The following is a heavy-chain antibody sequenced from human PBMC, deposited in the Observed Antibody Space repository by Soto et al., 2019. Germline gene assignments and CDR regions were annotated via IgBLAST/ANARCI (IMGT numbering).Heavy chain of an antibody. CDR3: ARRKQWLVRGAAFDI. CDR2: INHSGST. V-gene: IGHV4-34*01. J-gene: IGHJ3*02. D-gene: IGHD6-19*01. CDR1: GGSFSGYY. Sequence: PSETLSLTSDVYGGSFSGYYWSWIRQPPGKGLEWIGEINHSGSTNYNPSLKSRVTISVDTSKNQFSLKLSSVTAADTAVYYCARRKQWLVRGAAFDIWGQGTMVTVSS.